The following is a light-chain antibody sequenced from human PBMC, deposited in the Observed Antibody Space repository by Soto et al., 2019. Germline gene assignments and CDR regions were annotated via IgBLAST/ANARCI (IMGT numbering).Light chain of an antibody. J-gene: IGKJ1*01. CDR1: QSVSSSY. CDR3: QQYGSSPRT. V-gene: IGKV3-20*01. CDR2: RTS. Sequence: EIVLTQSPGTLSLSPGERATLSFRASQSVSSSYLAWYQQKPGQAPRVLIYRTSSRATGIPDRFSGSESETDFTLTISRLEPDDSAVYYCQQYGSSPRTFGPGTKVDIK.